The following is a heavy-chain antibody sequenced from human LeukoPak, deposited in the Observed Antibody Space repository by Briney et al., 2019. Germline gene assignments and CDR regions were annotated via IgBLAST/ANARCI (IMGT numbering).Heavy chain of an antibody. D-gene: IGHD3-22*01. CDR2: IKLDGSAK. J-gene: IGHJ4*02. CDR1: GFTFSNYY. Sequence: GGSLRLSCVAFGFTFSNYYMTWVRQAPGKGLEWVANIKLDGSAKHYVDSVKGRFTISRDNAKNSLYLQMNSLRAEDTAVHYCARGVGSSGYYYEGFDYWGQGNLVTVSS. V-gene: IGHV3-7*01. CDR3: ARGVGSSGYYYEGFDY.